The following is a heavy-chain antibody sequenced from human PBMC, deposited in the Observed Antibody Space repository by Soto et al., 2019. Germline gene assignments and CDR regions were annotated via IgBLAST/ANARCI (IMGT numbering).Heavy chain of an antibody. J-gene: IGHJ6*03. Sequence: PGGSLRLSCAASAFTFSRYGMHWVLQAPGKGLQWVGVIWSDGSNQRYAESVKGRFTISRDNSKNTLYLQMDSLRAEDTAVYYCARERTFGENNHNYMDVWGTGITVTVSS. CDR3: ARERTFGENNHNYMDV. CDR1: AFTFSRYG. CDR2: IWSDGSNQ. V-gene: IGHV3-33*01. D-gene: IGHD3-10*01.